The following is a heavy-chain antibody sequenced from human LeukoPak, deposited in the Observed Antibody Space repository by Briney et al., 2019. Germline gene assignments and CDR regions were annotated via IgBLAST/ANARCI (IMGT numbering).Heavy chain of an antibody. CDR1: GFTLSNYD. CDR3: ARADCSSSTCYLRRSWFDR. CDR2: MSTSSRYI. Sequence: GGSLRLFCAASGFTLSNYDMNWVRQAPGKGLEWVSSMSTSSRYIYYKDSVRGRFTISRDDAKNSLYLEMNSLRAEDTAVYYCARADCSSSTCYLRRSWFDRWGQGTLVTVSS. J-gene: IGHJ5*02. V-gene: IGHV3-21*01. D-gene: IGHD2-2*01.